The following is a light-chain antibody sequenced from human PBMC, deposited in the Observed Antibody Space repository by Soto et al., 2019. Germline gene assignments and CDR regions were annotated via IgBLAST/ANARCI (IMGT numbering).Light chain of an antibody. V-gene: IGKV3-20*01. CDR1: QSVSSSY. CDR2: GAS. J-gene: IGKJ1*01. CDR3: QQYGSSPKT. Sequence: EIVLTQSPGTLPLSPGERATLSCRAIQSVSSSYLAWYQQKPGQAPRLLIYGASSRATGIPDRFSGSGSGTDFTLTISRLEPEDFAVYYCQQYGSSPKTFGQGTKV.